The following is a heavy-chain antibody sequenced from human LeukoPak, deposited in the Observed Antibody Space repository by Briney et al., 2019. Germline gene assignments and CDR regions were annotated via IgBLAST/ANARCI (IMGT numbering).Heavy chain of an antibody. CDR2: TSSDGNTK. V-gene: IGHV3-30-3*01. CDR3: ATCGSSWYDRSYWYSDL. CDR1: EFTFSPYA. Sequence: PGGSLRLSCAASEFTFSPYAMHWVRQAPGKGLEWVAFTSSDGNTKYYADSVKGRFTISRDNSKKVLYLQMNSLRVEDTAVYYCATCGSSWYDRSYWYSDLWGRGTLVTVSS. J-gene: IGHJ2*01. D-gene: IGHD6-13*01.